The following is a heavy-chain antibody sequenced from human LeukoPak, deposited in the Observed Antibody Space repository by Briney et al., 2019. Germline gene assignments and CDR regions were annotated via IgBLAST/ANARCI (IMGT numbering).Heavy chain of an antibody. CDR1: GFTFDDYG. Sequence: GSLRLSCAASGFTFDDYGMNWVRQAPGKGLEWVSGINWNGGSTGYADSVKGRFTISRDNAKNSLYLQMNSLRAEDTALYYCARGYSGYDWGYYFDYWGQGTLVTVSS. V-gene: IGHV3-20*04. CDR2: INWNGGST. CDR3: ARGYSGYDWGYYFDY. D-gene: IGHD5-12*01. J-gene: IGHJ4*02.